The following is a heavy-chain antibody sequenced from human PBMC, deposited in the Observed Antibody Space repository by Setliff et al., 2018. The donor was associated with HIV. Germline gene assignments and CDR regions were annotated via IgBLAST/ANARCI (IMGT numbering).Heavy chain of an antibody. D-gene: IGHD4-17*01. CDR3: AKFFGGYGDYMGFDY. CDR2: IGAAGYPT. Sequence: ASVKVSCAASGFTFSNYAMGWVHQGPGKGLEWVSTIGAAGYPTHYAESVKGRFTISRDNSKNTLYLQMNSLRAEDTAVYYCAKFFGGYGDYMGFDYWGQGTLVTVSS. V-gene: IGHV3-23*01. J-gene: IGHJ4*02. CDR1: GFTFSNYA.